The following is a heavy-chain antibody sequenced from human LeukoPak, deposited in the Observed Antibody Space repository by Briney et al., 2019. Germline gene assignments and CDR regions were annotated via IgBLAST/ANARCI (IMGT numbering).Heavy chain of an antibody. D-gene: IGHD6-13*01. CDR2: ISSSSSYI. J-gene: IGHJ3*01. CDR3: AKDSSSWTGDFQH. V-gene: IGHV3-21*01. Sequence: GGSLRLSCVASGFTFSSYSMNWVRQAPGKGLEWVSSISSSSSYIYYADSVKGRFTISRDNAKNSLYLQMNSLRAEDTAVYYCAKDSSSWTGDFQHWGQGTMVTVSS. CDR1: GFTFSSYS.